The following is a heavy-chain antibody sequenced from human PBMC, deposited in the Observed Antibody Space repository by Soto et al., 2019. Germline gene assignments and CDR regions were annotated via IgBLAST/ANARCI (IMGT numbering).Heavy chain of an antibody. CDR1: GFTFSTYT. D-gene: IGHD1-26*01. J-gene: IGHJ4*02. V-gene: IGHV3-21*01. Sequence: GGSLRLSCVFSGFTFSTYTMNWVRQAPGKGLEWVSSINVRSNYVYYADSVKGRFTISRDNAKNSLYLQMNRLRAEDTAIYYCAREDGVVGSDSAFDHWGMGNXVPVSS. CDR2: INVRSNYV. CDR3: AREDGVVGSDSAFDH.